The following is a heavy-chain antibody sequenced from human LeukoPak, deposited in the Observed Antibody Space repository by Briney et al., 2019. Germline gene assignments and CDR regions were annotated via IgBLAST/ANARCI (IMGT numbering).Heavy chain of an antibody. J-gene: IGHJ4*02. Sequence: GGSLRLSCAASGFTFSIFTMSWVRQAPGKGLEWISTISSHADSTYYADSVKGRFTISRDNSKNAVFLQMNSLRAEDTAIYYCAKDGLCPNVCPTRIAAAGYFDSWGQGILVTVSS. D-gene: IGHD6-13*01. CDR3: AKDGLCPNVCPTRIAAAGYFDS. CDR1: GFTFSIFT. V-gene: IGHV3-23*01. CDR2: ISSHADST.